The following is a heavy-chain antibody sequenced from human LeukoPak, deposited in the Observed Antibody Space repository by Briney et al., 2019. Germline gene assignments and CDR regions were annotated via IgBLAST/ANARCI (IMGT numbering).Heavy chain of an antibody. CDR1: GYSISSGYY. CDR2: IYHSGST. J-gene: IGHJ3*02. V-gene: IGHV4-38-2*02. D-gene: IGHD3-22*01. CDR3: ARLNYYYDSSGYQKRYSFDI. Sequence: SETLSLTCTVSGYSISSGYYWGWIRQPPGKGLEWIGSIYHSGSTYYNPSLKSRVTISVDTSKNQFSLKLSSVTAADTAVYYCARLNYYYDSSGYQKRYSFDIWGQGTMVTVSS.